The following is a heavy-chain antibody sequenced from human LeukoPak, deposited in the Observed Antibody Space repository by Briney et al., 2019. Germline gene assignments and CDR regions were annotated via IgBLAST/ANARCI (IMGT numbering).Heavy chain of an antibody. J-gene: IGHJ4*02. D-gene: IGHD2-2*01. CDR1: GYTFTSYD. CDR3: ARQYCSSTSCYVIADY. Sequence: ASVKVSCKASGYTFTSYDINWVRQATGQGLEWMGWMNPNSGNTGYAQKFQGRVTMTRNTSISTAYMELSSLRSEDTAVYYCARQYCSSTSCYVIADYWGQGTLVTVSS. V-gene: IGHV1-8*01. CDR2: MNPNSGNT.